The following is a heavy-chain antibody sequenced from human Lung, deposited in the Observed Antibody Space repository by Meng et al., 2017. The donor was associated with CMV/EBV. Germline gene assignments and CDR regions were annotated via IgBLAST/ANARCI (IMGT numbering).Heavy chain of an antibody. CDR1: GFTFSTYA. J-gene: IGHJ4*02. CDR3: AKALNSGRPNS. Sequence: GGSLRLXXTASGFTFSTYAMSWVRQAPGKGLEWVSGISGSGVSPYYADSVKGRFTISRDNSKNTVSLQMDSLRVEDTATYYCAKALNSGRPNSWGQGTLVTVSS. V-gene: IGHV3-23*01. CDR2: ISGSGVSP. D-gene: IGHD6-6*01.